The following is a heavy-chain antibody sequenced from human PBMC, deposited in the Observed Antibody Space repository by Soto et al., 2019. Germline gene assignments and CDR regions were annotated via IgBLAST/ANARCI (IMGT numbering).Heavy chain of an antibody. CDR2: IIPILGIA. CDR1: GGTFSSYT. J-gene: IGHJ5*02. D-gene: IGHD2-2*01. V-gene: IGHV1-69*02. Sequence: QVQLVQSGAEVKKPGSSVKVSCKASGGTFSSYTISWVRQAPGQGLEWMGRIIPILGIANYAQKFQGRVTITADKSTRTAYMELSSLRSEDTAVYYCASRGYCSSTSCEGDWFDPWGQGTLVTVSS. CDR3: ASRGYCSSTSCEGDWFDP.